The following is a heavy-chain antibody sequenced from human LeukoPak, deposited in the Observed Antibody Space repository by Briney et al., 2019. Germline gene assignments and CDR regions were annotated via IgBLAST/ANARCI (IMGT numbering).Heavy chain of an antibody. CDR2: IYYSGST. CDR1: GGSISSYY. CDR3: ARTYYDILTGYSHDAFDI. Sequence: SETLSLTCTVSGGSISSYYWSWIRQPPGKGLEWIGYIYYSGSTNYNPSLKSRVTISVDTSKNQFSLKLSSVTAEDTALYHCARTYYDILTGYSHDAFDIWGQGTMVTVSS. V-gene: IGHV4-59*01. D-gene: IGHD3-9*01. J-gene: IGHJ3*02.